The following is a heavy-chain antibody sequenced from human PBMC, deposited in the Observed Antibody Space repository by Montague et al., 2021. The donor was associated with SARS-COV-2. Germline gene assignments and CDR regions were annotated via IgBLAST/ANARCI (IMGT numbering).Heavy chain of an antibody. CDR1: GGSMSGYY. J-gene: IGHJ4*02. D-gene: IGHD1-1*01. CDR3: ARAQNTCFIANCVNYFDV. CDR2: VHYTGST. Sequence: SETLSLTCDVSGGSMSGYYWTWIRQSPGKGLEWIGYVHYTGSTKYNPSLKTRVSLSLDTPKNHFPLHLSSVTAADTAIYFCARAQNTCFIANCVNYFDVWGLGALVTVSS. V-gene: IGHV4-59*01.